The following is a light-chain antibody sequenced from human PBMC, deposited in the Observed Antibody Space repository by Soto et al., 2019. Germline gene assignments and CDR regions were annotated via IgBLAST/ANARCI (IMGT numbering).Light chain of an antibody. V-gene: IGKV1-9*01. CDR3: QQLYSYPIT. Sequence: DIQLTQSPSFLSASVGDRVTISCRASQGISNYLAWYQQKPGKAPKLLIYATSTFQTGVPSRFSGSGSGTEFTLPISSLQPEDFASYYCQQLYSYPITFGQGTRLEIK. J-gene: IGKJ5*01. CDR1: QGISNY. CDR2: ATS.